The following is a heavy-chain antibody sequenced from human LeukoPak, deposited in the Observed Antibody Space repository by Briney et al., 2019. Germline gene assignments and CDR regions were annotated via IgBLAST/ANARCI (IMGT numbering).Heavy chain of an antibody. CDR1: GFTFDNYA. V-gene: IGHV3-20*04. CDR2: INRNGDST. CDR3: TRDPRRLDY. J-gene: IGHJ4*02. Sequence: GGSLRLSCAASGFTFDNYAMNWVRQAPGKGLEWVSIINRNGDSTGYADSVKGRFTISRDNAKNSLYLQMNSLRAEDTAVYYCTRDPRRLDYWGQGTLVTVSS.